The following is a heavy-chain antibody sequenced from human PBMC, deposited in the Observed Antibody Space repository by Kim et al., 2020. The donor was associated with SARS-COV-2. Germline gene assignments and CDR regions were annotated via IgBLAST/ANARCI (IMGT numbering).Heavy chain of an antibody. CDR3: ARGQQVTNFDY. CDR2: T. Sequence: TRYSPSFQGQVTISADKSISTAYLQWSSLKASDTAMYYCARGQQVTNFDYWGQGTLVTVSS. D-gene: IGHD4-17*01. J-gene: IGHJ4*02. V-gene: IGHV5-51*01.